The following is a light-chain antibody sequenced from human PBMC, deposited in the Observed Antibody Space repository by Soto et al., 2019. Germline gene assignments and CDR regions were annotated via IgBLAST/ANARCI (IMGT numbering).Light chain of an antibody. Sequence: EIVLTQSPCTLSLSPGERATLSCRASQSVSSNYLAWYQQKPGQAPRLLIYGASTRATGIPARFSGSGSETEFTLTISSLQAEDSAVYFCQQYNNWPTWTFGQGTKVDIK. CDR1: QSVSSN. CDR3: QQYNNWPTWT. J-gene: IGKJ1*01. V-gene: IGKV3-15*01. CDR2: GAS.